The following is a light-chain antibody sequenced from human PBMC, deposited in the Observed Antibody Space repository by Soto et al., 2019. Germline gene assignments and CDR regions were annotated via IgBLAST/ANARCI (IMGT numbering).Light chain of an antibody. J-gene: IGKJ1*01. Sequence: DIQMTQSPSSLSASVGDRGTITCRASQGIANYLAWYQHKPGKVPNLLIYAASTLQSGVPSRFSGGGSGTDFTLTISSLQPEDVETYYRQKYNTAPRTFGKGTKVDIX. CDR2: AAS. CDR3: QKYNTAPRT. V-gene: IGKV1-27*01. CDR1: QGIANY.